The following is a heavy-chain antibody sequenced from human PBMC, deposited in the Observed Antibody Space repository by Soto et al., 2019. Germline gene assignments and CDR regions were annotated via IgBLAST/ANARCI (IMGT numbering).Heavy chain of an antibody. CDR1: GSPVRTNS. Sequence: GGPRRLSGRAPGSPVRTNSMNWVRQAPGKGLEWVSLIRSDGATQYEDSVKGRFTISRDNSRNTLSLQMNSLRDVDTAVYYCAKDPATPPTVIDFWSGKGMDVWGQGT. D-gene: IGHD3-3*01. CDR3: AKDPATPPTVIDFWSGKGMDV. J-gene: IGHJ6*02. CDR2: IRSDGAT. V-gene: IGHV3-53*01.